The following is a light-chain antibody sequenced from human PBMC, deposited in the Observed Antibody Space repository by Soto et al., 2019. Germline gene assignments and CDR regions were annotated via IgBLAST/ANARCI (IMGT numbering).Light chain of an antibody. CDR1: SSNIGTSS. J-gene: IGLJ1*01. CDR2: TTS. Sequence: QSVMTRPHSPSGTPRQRITASCSGSSSNIGTSSVHWFQQLPGTAPKLLISTTSQRPSGVSERFSGSKSGTSASLAISGLQSEDEADDSGATWDDSLNSHDFATGTKVTV. V-gene: IGLV1-44*01. CDR3: ATWDDSLNSHD.